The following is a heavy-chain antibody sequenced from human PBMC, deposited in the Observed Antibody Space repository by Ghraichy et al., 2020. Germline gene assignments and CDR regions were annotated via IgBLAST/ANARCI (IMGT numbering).Heavy chain of an antibody. J-gene: IGHJ4*02. Sequence: GGSLRLSCEAFGVTFGNNAMSWVRQAPGQGLEWVSGILNNGATYYSDSVKGRFTISRDNSKNTLYLQMNSLRTDDTAVYFCARQRGHPLNAYYFGHWGQGTLVTVSS. D-gene: IGHD2-2*01. CDR1: GVTFGNNA. CDR2: ILNNGAT. CDR3: ARQRGHPLNAYYFGH. V-gene: IGHV3-23*01.